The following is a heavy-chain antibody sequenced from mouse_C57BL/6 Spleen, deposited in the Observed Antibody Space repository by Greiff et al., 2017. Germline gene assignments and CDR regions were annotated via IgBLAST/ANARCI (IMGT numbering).Heavy chain of an antibody. CDR2: IYPGDGDT. J-gene: IGHJ3*01. CDR3: AQEPPHYGSSPPWFAY. Sequence: QVQLKQSGPELVKPGASVKISCKASGYAFSSSWMNWVKQRPGKGLEWIGRIYPGDGDTNYNGKFKGKATLTADKSSSTAYMQLSSLTSEDSAVYFCAQEPPHYGSSPPWFAYWGQGTLVTVSA. CDR1: GYAFSSSW. D-gene: IGHD1-1*01. V-gene: IGHV1-82*01.